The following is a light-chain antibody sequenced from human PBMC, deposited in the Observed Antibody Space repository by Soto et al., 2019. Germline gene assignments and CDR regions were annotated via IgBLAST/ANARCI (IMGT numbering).Light chain of an antibody. CDR3: KQYQTYST. CDR2: DAS. Sequence: DIQMTHSPSTLSASVGDRVTITCRGSQSIRSLLAWYQQKPGKAPKVLIYDASSLGSGVPSRFSGSGSGKEFTLTISSLQPDDFATYFCKQYQTYSTFGQGTRLEIK. V-gene: IGKV1-5*01. CDR1: QSIRSL. J-gene: IGKJ5*01.